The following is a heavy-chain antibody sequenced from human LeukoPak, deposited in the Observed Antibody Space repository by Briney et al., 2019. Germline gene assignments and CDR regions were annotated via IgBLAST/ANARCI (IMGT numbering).Heavy chain of an antibody. CDR2: IYYSGST. J-gene: IGHJ4*02. D-gene: IGHD6-13*01. Sequence: PSETLSLTCTVSGGSISSSSYYWGWIRQPPGKGLEWIGSIYYSGSTYYNPSLKSRVTISVDTSKNQFSLKLSSVTAADTAVYYCARQDLAAAGIDYWGQGTLVTVSP. CDR1: GGSISSSSYY. V-gene: IGHV4-39*01. CDR3: ARQDLAAAGIDY.